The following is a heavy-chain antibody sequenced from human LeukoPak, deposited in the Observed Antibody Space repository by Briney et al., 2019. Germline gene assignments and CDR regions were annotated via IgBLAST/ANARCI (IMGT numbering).Heavy chain of an antibody. V-gene: IGHV3-23*01. J-gene: IGHJ4*02. CDR3: EGTYYYDSSDDY. Sequence: GGSLRLSCAASGFTFSSYAMSWVRQAPGKGLEWVLAISGSGTSTYYADSVKGRFTISRDNSKNTLYLQMNSLRAEDTAVYYCEGTYYYDSSDDYWGQGTLVTVSS. CDR2: ISGSGTST. CDR1: GFTFSSYA. D-gene: IGHD3-22*01.